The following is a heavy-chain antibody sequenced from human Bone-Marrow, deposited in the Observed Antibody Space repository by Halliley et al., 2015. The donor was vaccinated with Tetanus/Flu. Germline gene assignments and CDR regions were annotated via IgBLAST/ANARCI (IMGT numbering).Heavy chain of an antibody. J-gene: IGHJ4*02. V-gene: IGHV3-23*01. Sequence: SAISVSGHSTYFADAVKGRFTNSRDNSKNTLYLQMNSLRPEDTAVYYCAKVETSMVTSFYYSDYWGQGTLVSVSS. CDR3: AKVETSMVTSFYYSDY. D-gene: IGHD5-18*01. CDR2: ISVSGHST.